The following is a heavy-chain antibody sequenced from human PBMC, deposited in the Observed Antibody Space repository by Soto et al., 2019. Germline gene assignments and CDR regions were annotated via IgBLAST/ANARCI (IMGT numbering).Heavy chain of an antibody. CDR3: ARDRIVVVPAAMGGMDV. Sequence: SETLSLTCTVSGGSVSSGSYYWSWIRQPPGKGLEWIGYIYYSGSTNYNPSLKSRVTISVDTSKNQFSLKLSSVTAADTAVYYCARDRIVVVPAAMGGMDVWGQGTTVTAP. CDR1: GGSVSSGSYY. CDR2: IYYSGST. V-gene: IGHV4-61*01. D-gene: IGHD2-2*01. J-gene: IGHJ6*02.